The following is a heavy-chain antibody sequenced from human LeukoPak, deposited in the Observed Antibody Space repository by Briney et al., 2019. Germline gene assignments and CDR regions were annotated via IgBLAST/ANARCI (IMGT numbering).Heavy chain of an antibody. CDR2: IYFSGNT. J-gene: IGHJ3*02. CDR1: GGSISGYY. D-gene: IGHD2/OR15-2a*01. Sequence: PSETLSLTCIVSGGSISGYYWSWIRQSPGKGLEWIAYIYFSGNTNYNPSLKSRVTISVDTSKNQFSLKLSSVTAADTAVYYCARGPPVGDTLDAFDIWGQGTMVTVSS. CDR3: ARGPPVGDTLDAFDI. V-gene: IGHV4-59*01.